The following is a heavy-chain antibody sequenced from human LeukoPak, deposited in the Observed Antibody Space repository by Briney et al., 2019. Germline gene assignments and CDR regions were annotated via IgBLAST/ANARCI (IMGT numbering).Heavy chain of an antibody. V-gene: IGHV4-4*07. D-gene: IGHD1-26*01. Sequence: SETLSLTCSVSGLSINLFSWSWIRQPAGKGLEWIGRIYSSGTTFYNPSLKGRVTVSVDKSRNQFSLEMKSVTVADTAVYYCTRGVGAGGYWGQGTQVTVSS. CDR2: IYSSGTT. CDR3: TRGVGAGGY. J-gene: IGHJ4*02. CDR1: GLSINLFS.